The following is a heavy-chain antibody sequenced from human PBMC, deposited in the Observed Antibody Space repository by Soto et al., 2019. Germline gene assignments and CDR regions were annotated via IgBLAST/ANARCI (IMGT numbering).Heavy chain of an antibody. Sequence: QVQLVESGGGVVQPGRSLRLSCAASGFTFSSYAMHWVRQAPGKGLEWVAVISYDGSNKYYADSVKGRFTISRDNSKNTLYLQMNSLRAEDTAVYYCARESVDTAIVTPDVDYWGQGTLVTVSS. CDR2: ISYDGSNK. CDR3: ARESVDTAIVTPDVDY. V-gene: IGHV3-30-3*01. J-gene: IGHJ4*02. CDR1: GFTFSSYA. D-gene: IGHD5-18*01.